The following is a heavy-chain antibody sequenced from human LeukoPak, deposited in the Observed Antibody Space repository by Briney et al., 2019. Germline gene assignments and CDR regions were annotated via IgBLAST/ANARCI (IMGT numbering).Heavy chain of an antibody. J-gene: IGHJ4*02. CDR3: AAGYCSGGSCGVVDY. CDR2: IWYDGSNK. CDR1: GFTFSSYG. V-gene: IGHV3-33*01. Sequence: GRSLRLSWAASGFTFSSYGMHWVRQAPGKGLEWVAVIWYDGSNKYYADSVKGRFTISRDNFKNTLYLQMNSLRAEDTDVYYCAAGYCSGGSCGVVDYWGQGTLVTVSS. D-gene: IGHD2-15*01.